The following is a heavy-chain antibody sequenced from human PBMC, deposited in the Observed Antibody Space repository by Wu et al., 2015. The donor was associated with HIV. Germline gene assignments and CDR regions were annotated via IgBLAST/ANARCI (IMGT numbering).Heavy chain of an antibody. J-gene: IGHJ3*02. CDR3: ARDRRFTMIVVVTSGAFDI. D-gene: IGHD3-22*01. CDR1: GYTFSGYYY. Sequence: QVQLVQSGAEVKKPGASVKVSCKASGYTFSGYYYIHWVRQAPGQGLEWMGRINPNTGGTDYAQKFQGRVTMTRDTSISTAYMELSRLRSDDTAVYYCARDRRFTMIVVVTSGAFDIWGQGTMVTVSS. V-gene: IGHV1-2*06. CDR2: INPNTGGT.